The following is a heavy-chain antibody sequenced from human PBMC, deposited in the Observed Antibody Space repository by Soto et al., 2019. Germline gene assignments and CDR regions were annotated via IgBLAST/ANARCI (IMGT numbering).Heavy chain of an antibody. V-gene: IGHV4-39*01. CDR1: GGSISSSSYY. Sequence: LPETLSLTCTFSGGSISSSSYYWGWIRQPPGKGLEWIGSIYYSGSTYYNPSLKSRVTISVDTSKNQFSLKLSSVTAADTAVYYCARQGIAVAGTLLADFDPWGQGTLVTVSS. D-gene: IGHD6-19*01. CDR3: ARQGIAVAGTLLADFDP. CDR2: IYYSGST. J-gene: IGHJ5*02.